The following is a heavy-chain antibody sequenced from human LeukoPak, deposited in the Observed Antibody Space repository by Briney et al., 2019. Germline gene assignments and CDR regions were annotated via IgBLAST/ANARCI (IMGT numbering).Heavy chain of an antibody. Sequence: GSLRLSCAASGFTFSTYWMSWVRQAPGKGLEWVANIKQDGSEKYYVDSMKGRFTISRDNAKNSLYLQMNSLRAEDTAVYYCARAYTDCSGGSCHYNWFDPWGQGTLVTVSP. CDR2: IKQDGSEK. CDR1: GFTFSTYW. CDR3: ARAYTDCSGGSCHYNWFDP. D-gene: IGHD2-15*01. V-gene: IGHV3-7*03. J-gene: IGHJ5*02.